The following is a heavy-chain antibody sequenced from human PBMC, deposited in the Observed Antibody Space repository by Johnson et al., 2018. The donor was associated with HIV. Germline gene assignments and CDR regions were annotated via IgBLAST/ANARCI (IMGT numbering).Heavy chain of an antibody. D-gene: IGHD3-16*01. Sequence: QVQLVESGGGVVQPGRSLRVSCGASGFTFSSYDMHWVRQAPGKGLEWVAVITYDGTKKYFADSVKGRFHISRDNSKNTLYLQMNSVRPEDAAGYYCAKPPSMGADAFDIWGQGTMVTVSS. CDR1: GFTFSSYD. CDR3: AKPPSMGADAFDI. J-gene: IGHJ3*02. V-gene: IGHV3-30*18. CDR2: ITYDGTKK.